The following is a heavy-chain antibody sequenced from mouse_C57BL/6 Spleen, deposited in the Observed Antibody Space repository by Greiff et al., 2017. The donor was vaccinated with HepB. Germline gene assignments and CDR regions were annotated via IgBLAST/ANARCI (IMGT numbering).Heavy chain of an antibody. CDR1: GYTFTSYG. D-gene: IGHD4-1*01. CDR2: IYPRSGNT. Sequence: VQRVESGAELARPGASVKLSCKASGYTFTSYGISWVKQRTGQGLEWIGEIYPRSGNTYYNEKFKGKATLTADKSSSTAYMELRSLTSEDSAVYFCARSGLTGTGVYYFDYWGQGTTLTVSS. CDR3: ARSGLTGTGVYYFDY. J-gene: IGHJ2*01. V-gene: IGHV1-81*01.